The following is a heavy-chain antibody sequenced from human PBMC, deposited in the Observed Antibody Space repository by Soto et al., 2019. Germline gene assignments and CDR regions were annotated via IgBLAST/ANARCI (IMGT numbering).Heavy chain of an antibody. J-gene: IGHJ5*02. V-gene: IGHV3-30*18. CDR2: ISYDGSNK. CDR3: AKDRRIVATILNWFDP. CDR1: GFTFSSYG. Sequence: GGSLRLSCAASGFTFSSYGMHWVRQAPGKGLEWVAVISYDGSNKYYADSVKGRFTISRDNSKNTLYLQMNSLRAEDTAVYYCAKDRRIVATILNWFDPWGQGTLVTVSS. D-gene: IGHD5-12*01.